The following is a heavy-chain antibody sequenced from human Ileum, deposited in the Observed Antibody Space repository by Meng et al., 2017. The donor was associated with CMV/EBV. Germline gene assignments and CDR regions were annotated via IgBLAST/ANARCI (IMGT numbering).Heavy chain of an antibody. CDR3: ARIKSGGNYHFDY. CDR2: INSDGTNT. Sequence: GESLKISCTASGFTLTTYWMHWVRQAPGKGLVWVSRINSDGTNTIYADSVKGRFAISRDDARNTVYQQMNTLSAGDTAIYYSARIKSGGNYHFDYWGQGTLVTVSS. D-gene: IGHD4-23*01. CDR1: GFTLTTYW. J-gene: IGHJ4*02. V-gene: IGHV3-74*01.